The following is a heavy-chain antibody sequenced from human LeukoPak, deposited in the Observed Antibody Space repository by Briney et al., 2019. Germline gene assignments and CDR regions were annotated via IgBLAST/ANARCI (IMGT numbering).Heavy chain of an antibody. CDR1: GFTFSSYW. Sequence: GGSLRLSCAASGFTFSSYWMSWVRQAPGKGLEWVANIKQDGSEKYYVDSVKGRFTISRDNSKNTLYLQMNSLRAEDTAVYYCAKGKYSSPFCYFDYWGQGTLVTVSS. D-gene: IGHD6-6*01. CDR2: IKQDGSEK. CDR3: AKGKYSSPFCYFDY. J-gene: IGHJ4*02. V-gene: IGHV3-7*03.